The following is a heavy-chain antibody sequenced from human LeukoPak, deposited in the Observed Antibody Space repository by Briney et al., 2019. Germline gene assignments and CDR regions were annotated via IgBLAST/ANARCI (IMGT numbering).Heavy chain of an antibody. CDR1: GFIFGDYG. CDR3: AKHWWFGESRGLDY. CDR2: IGGRGGRT. V-gene: IGHV3-23*01. Sequence: GGSLRLSCAASGFIFGDYGMNWVRQAPGKGLEWVSGIGGRGGRTYYADSVKGRFTISRDNSKNTLYLQMNSLRAEDTAVYYCAKHWWFGESRGLDYWGQGTLVTVSS. D-gene: IGHD3-10*01. J-gene: IGHJ4*02.